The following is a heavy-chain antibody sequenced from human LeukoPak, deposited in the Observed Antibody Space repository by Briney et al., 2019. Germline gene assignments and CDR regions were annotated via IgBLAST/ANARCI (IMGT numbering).Heavy chain of an antibody. V-gene: IGHV3-48*04. Sequence: GGSLRLSCAASGFTFSGYSMNWVRQAPGKGLEWVSYISSSSSTIYYADSVKGRFTISRDNAKNSLYLQMNSLRAEDTAVYYCARVNGDYDLDYWGQGTLVTVSS. CDR1: GFTFSGYS. J-gene: IGHJ4*02. CDR2: ISSSSSTI. D-gene: IGHD4-17*01. CDR3: ARVNGDYDLDY.